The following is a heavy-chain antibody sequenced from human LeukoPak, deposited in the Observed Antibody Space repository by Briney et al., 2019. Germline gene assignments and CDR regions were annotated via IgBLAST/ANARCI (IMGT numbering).Heavy chain of an antibody. D-gene: IGHD5-12*01. CDR2: ISSSSSTI. V-gene: IGHV3-48*04. J-gene: IGHJ4*02. CDR3: AKDRPTWPIDY. Sequence: GGSLRLSCAASGFTFSSYSMNWVRQAPGKGLEWVSYISSSSSTIYYADSVKGRFTISRDNAKNSLYLQMNSLRAEDTAVYYCAKDRPTWPIDYWGQGTLVTVSS. CDR1: GFTFSSYS.